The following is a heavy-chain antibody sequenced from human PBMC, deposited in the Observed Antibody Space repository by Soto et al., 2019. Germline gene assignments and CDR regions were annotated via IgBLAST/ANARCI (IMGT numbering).Heavy chain of an antibody. CDR1: GFTFRNAW. J-gene: IGHJ4*02. CDR3: TASGYAPFYYFDY. Sequence: GGSLRLSCAASGFTFRNAWMSWVRQAPGKGLEWVGRIKSKTDGGTTDYAAPVKGRFTISRDDSKNTLYLQMNSLKTEDTAVYYCTASGYAPFYYFDYWGQGTLVTVSS. V-gene: IGHV3-15*01. CDR2: IKSKTDGGTT. D-gene: IGHD5-12*01.